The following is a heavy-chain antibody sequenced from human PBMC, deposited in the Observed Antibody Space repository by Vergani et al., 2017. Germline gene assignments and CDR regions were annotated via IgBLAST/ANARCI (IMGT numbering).Heavy chain of an antibody. Sequence: QGQLAQSGAEVKKPGSSVKVSCKASGGTFSSNSISWVRQAPGQGLEWMGRIIPIFGTTSYAQKFQGRVTNLADESTSTAYMELSSLRSEDTAVYYCARSSGYYSYYFDFWGQGTLVTVSS. CDR1: GGTFSSNS. CDR2: IIPIFGTT. V-gene: IGHV1-69*13. D-gene: IGHD3-22*01. J-gene: IGHJ4*02. CDR3: ARSSGYYSYYFDF.